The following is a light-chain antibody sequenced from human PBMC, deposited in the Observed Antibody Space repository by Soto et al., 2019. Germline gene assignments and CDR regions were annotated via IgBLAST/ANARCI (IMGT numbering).Light chain of an antibody. CDR2: AAS. CDR1: QSISNH. CDR3: QQSYSSPPS. J-gene: IGKJ1*01. V-gene: IGKV1-39*01. Sequence: DIQMTQSPSSLSASVEDRVIITCRASQSISNHLNWYQQKPGKAPKLLIFAASSLQSGVPSRCSGSRSGPDFTLTVSSLQPEDFATYYCQQSYSSPPSFGQGTKVAIK.